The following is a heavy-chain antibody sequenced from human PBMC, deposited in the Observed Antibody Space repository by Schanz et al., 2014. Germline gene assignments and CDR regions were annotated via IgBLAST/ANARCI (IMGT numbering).Heavy chain of an antibody. CDR1: GGTFSSFG. V-gene: IGHV1-18*01. J-gene: IGHJ5*02. D-gene: IGHD2-2*01. CDR3: ARDRKRYCSTASCLHDNWFDP. CDR2: ISAYTNNT. Sequence: VQLEQSGAEVKKPGSSVKVSCKASGGTFSSFGINWVRQAPGQGLEWMGWISAYTNNTNYAQKVQGRVTMTTDTSTGTAYMELRSLRSDDTAVYYCARDRKRYCSTASCLHDNWFDPWGQGTLVIVSS.